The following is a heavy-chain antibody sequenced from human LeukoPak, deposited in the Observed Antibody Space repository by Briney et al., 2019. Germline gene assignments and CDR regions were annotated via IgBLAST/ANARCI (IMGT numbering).Heavy chain of an antibody. CDR3: ARDLDPTEAADPNWFDP. J-gene: IGHJ5*02. Sequence: GASVKVSCKASGYTFTSYHMHWVRQAPGQGLERMGIINPTSGSATYTQRFQGRVTMTGDTSTSTVYMELSRLISEDTAVYYCARDLDPTEAADPNWFDPWGQGTLVTVSS. D-gene: IGHD6-13*01. V-gene: IGHV1-46*01. CDR1: GYTFTSYH. CDR2: INPTSGSA.